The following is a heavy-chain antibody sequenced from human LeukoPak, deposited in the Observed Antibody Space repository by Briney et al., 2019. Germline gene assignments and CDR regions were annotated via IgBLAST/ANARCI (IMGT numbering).Heavy chain of an antibody. D-gene: IGHD3-10*01. CDR1: GGSISSGGYY. Sequence: PSETLSLTCTVSGGSISSGGYYWSWIRQHPGKGLEWIGYIYYSGSTYYNPSLKSRVTISVDTSKNQFSLKLSSVTAADTAVYYCARGMSSYYGSGSSLDYWGQGTLVTVSS. CDR2: IYYSGST. CDR3: ARGMSSYYGSGSSLDY. V-gene: IGHV4-31*03. J-gene: IGHJ4*02.